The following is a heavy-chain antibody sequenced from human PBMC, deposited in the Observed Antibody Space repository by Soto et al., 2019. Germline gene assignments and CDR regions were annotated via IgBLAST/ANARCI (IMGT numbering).Heavy chain of an antibody. CDR1: GDSISSSSQY. V-gene: IGHV4-39*01. Sequence: SETLSLTCSVSGDSISSSSQYWGWIRQPPGKGLEWIGSIHYSGTSYYNPSLKSRVTIFVDTSKNQLSLKLSSVTAADTAVYYCARHWIAGSSIPWGQGPLVTVSS. CDR3: ARHWIAGSSIP. J-gene: IGHJ5*02. D-gene: IGHD2-21*01. CDR2: IHYSGTS.